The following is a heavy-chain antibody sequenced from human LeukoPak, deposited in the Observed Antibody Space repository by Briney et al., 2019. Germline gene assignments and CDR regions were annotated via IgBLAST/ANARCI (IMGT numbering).Heavy chain of an antibody. Sequence: ASVKVSCKASGYTFTGYYIHWVRQAPGQGLEWMGWINPNSGGTNYAQKFQGRVTMTRDTSISTAYMELSRLRSDDTAVYYCARGLRSYYYYYMDVWGKGTTVTVSS. CDR3: ARGLRSYYYYYMDV. D-gene: IGHD5-12*01. V-gene: IGHV1-2*02. J-gene: IGHJ6*03. CDR1: GYTFTGYY. CDR2: INPNSGGT.